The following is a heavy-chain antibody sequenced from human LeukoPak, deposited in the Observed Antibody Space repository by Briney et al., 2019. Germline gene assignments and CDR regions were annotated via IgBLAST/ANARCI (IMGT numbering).Heavy chain of an antibody. V-gene: IGHV5-51*01. CDR3: ARQWNYYDSSGYLDL. CDR1: GYGFTRYW. CDR2: IYPGDSDT. D-gene: IGHD3-22*01. Sequence: GEALQISSQGSGYGFTRYWIGWGRPMTGKGRGWRGIIYPGDSDTRYSPSFKGQVTISADKSISTAYLQWSSLKASDTAMYYCARQWNYYDSSGYLDLWGQGTMVTVSS. J-gene: IGHJ3*01.